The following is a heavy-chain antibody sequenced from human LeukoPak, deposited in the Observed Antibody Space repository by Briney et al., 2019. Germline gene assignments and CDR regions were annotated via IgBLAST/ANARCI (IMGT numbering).Heavy chain of an antibody. J-gene: IGHJ4*02. V-gene: IGHV3-7*01. CDR3: ARDTPITMVRGVINDY. CDR1: GFTFSSYA. CDR2: MKQDGSEK. D-gene: IGHD3-10*01. Sequence: GGSLRLSCAASGFTFSSYAMSWVRQAPGKGLEWVANMKQDGSEKYYVDSVKGRFTISRDNAKNSLYLQMNSLRAEDTAVYYCARDTPITMVRGVINDYWGQGTLVTVSS.